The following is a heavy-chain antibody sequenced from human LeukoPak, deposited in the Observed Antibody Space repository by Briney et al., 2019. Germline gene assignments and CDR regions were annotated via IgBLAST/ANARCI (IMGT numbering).Heavy chain of an antibody. CDR1: GGSISSYY. CDR3: ARDTGTTVLDAFDI. J-gene: IGHJ3*02. Sequence: SETLSLTCTVSGGSISSYYWSWIRQPPGKGLEWIGYIYYSGTTNYNPSLKSRVTISVDTSKNQFSLKLSSVTAADTAVYYCARDTGTTVLDAFDIWGQGTMVTVSS. V-gene: IGHV4-59*12. D-gene: IGHD1-7*01. CDR2: IYYSGTT.